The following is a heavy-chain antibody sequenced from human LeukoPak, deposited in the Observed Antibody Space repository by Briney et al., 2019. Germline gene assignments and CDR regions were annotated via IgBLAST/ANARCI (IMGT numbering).Heavy chain of an antibody. CDR3: ARAYYYDSSGYAEYFQH. CDR1: GYTFTGYY. V-gene: IGHV1-2*02. J-gene: IGHJ1*01. D-gene: IGHD3-22*01. CDR2: INPNSGGT. Sequence: ASVKVSCKASGYTFTGYYMHWARQAPGQGLEWMGWINPNSGGTNYAQKFQGRVTMTRDTSISTAYMELSRLRSDDTAVYYCARAYYYDSSGYAEYFQHWGQGTLVTVSS.